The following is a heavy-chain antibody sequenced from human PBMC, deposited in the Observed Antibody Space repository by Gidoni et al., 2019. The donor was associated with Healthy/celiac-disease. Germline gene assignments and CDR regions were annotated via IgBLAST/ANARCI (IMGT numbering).Heavy chain of an antibody. Sequence: QMQVVECGGGVVGPGRSLSNNCAAYRFTFMSYAMHWVRQASGKGLEWVAVISYDGSNKYYANSVRDRFTISKENSKVSLSVQMNGQRAEDTSVDNCASSPAGMGLDHWGQGTLVTVSS. CDR2: ISYDGSNK. V-gene: IGHV3-30-3*01. J-gene: IGHJ5*02. CDR1: RFTFMSYA. D-gene: IGHD2-2*01. CDR3: ASSPAGMGLDH.